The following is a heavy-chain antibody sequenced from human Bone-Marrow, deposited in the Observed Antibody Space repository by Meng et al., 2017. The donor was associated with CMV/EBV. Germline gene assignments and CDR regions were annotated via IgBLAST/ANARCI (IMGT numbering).Heavy chain of an antibody. CDR1: GYIFTGYY. Sequence: ASVKVSCKTSGYIFTGYYLFWVRQAPGQGLEWRGWINPKTGGTKYAQNFQGRVALTRDTSTSTAYMDLTRLTSDDTAIYYCARDTPEYSDSSGYPTLAYWGQGTRVTVSS. CDR2: INPKTGGT. V-gene: IGHV1-2*02. CDR3: ARDTPEYSDSSGYPTLAY. J-gene: IGHJ4*02. D-gene: IGHD3-22*01.